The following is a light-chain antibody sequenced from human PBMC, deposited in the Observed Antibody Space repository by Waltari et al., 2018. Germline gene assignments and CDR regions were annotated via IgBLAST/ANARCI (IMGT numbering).Light chain of an antibody. Sequence: SFELIQPPSVSVSPGQTATITCSGDRFGDKYVCWYQQKPGQSPVLVLYQDKKRPPGIPERISGSNTGNAATLTITGTQAMDEADYYCQAWDSGTVIFGGGTKLTVL. J-gene: IGLJ2*01. V-gene: IGLV3-1*01. CDR2: QDK. CDR1: RFGDKY. CDR3: QAWDSGTVI.